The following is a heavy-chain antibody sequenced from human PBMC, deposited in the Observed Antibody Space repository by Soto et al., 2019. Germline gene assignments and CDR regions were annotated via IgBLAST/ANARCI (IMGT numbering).Heavy chain of an antibody. Sequence: VQLVDSGGGLVQPGGSLRLSCAASGFTFTDHYMDWVRQAPGKGLEWVGRIKNKVNSYTAEYAASVKGRFTISRDDSKNSLYVQMNSLKTEDTAVYYCARGATSRALDIWGQGTMVTVSS. CDR3: ARGATSRALDI. CDR2: IKNKVNSYTA. CDR1: GFTFTDHY. D-gene: IGHD1-26*01. V-gene: IGHV3-72*01. J-gene: IGHJ3*02.